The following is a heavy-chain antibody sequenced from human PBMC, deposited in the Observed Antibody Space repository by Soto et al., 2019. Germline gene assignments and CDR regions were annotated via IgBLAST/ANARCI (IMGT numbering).Heavy chain of an antibody. CDR2: ISGSGGST. D-gene: IGHD6-13*01. Sequence: GGSLRLSCAASGFTFSSYAMTWVRQAPGKGLEWVSAISGSGGSTYYAASVKGRFTISRDNSKNTLYLQMNSLRAEDTAVYYCARRGPGTYFDYWGQGTLVTVSS. CDR3: ARRGPGTYFDY. CDR1: GFTFSSYA. V-gene: IGHV3-23*01. J-gene: IGHJ4*02.